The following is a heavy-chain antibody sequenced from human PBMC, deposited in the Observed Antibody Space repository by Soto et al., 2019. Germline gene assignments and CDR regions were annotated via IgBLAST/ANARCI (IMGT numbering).Heavy chain of an antibody. Sequence: PGESLKISCKGSGYSFTSYWIGWVRQMPGKGLEWMGIIYPGDSDTRYSPSFQGQVTISADKSISTAYLQWSSLKASDTAMYYCARHVTYSGSYRFFDYWGQGTLVTVSS. V-gene: IGHV5-51*01. J-gene: IGHJ4*02. CDR2: IYPGDSDT. D-gene: IGHD1-26*01. CDR3: ARHVTYSGSYRFFDY. CDR1: GYSFTSYW.